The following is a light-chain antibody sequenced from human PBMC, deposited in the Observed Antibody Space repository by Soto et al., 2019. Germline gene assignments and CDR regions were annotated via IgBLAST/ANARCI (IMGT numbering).Light chain of an antibody. CDR1: SSSIESKI. Sequence: QSVLTQPPSASGTPGQRVTISCSGGSSSIESKIVNWYQHLPGTAPKLLIYNNNQRPSGVPDRFSASKSGTSASLAISGLQSEDEADYYCAAWDDSLNGKVFGGGTKLTVL. CDR2: NNN. J-gene: IGLJ3*02. CDR3: AAWDDSLNGKV. V-gene: IGLV1-44*01.